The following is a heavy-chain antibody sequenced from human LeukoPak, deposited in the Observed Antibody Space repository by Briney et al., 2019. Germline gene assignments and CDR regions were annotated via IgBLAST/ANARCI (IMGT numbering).Heavy chain of an antibody. CDR2: INHSGST. D-gene: IGHD5-18*01. V-gene: IGHV4-34*01. Sequence: PSETLSLTCAVYGGSFSGYYWRWIRQPPGKGLEWIGEINHSGSTNYNPSLKSRVTISVDTSKNQFSLKLSSVTAADTAVYYCARIMGDTAMATVLFDYWGQGTLVTVSS. J-gene: IGHJ4*02. CDR3: ARIMGDTAMATVLFDY. CDR1: GGSFSGYY.